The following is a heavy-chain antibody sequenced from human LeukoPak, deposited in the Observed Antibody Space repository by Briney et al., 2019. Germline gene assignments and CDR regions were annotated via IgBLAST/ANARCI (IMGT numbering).Heavy chain of an antibody. Sequence: SVKVSCKASVCIFSSYGISWVRQAPGQGLEWVGGIIPIFGRANYAQKFQGRVTITADESMSTAYMELSSLRSEDTAVYYCARSAHANYGDPSFDFWGQGTLVTVSS. CDR1: VCIFSSYG. J-gene: IGHJ4*02. CDR3: ARSAHANYGDPSFDF. CDR2: IIPIFGRA. D-gene: IGHD4-17*01. V-gene: IGHV1-69*13.